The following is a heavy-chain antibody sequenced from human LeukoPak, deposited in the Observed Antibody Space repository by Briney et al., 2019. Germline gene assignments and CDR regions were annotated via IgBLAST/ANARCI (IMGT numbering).Heavy chain of an antibody. V-gene: IGHV3-33*01. CDR1: GFTFSSYG. D-gene: IGHD3-22*01. CDR3: ARGTSSVDY. Sequence: GGSLRLSCAASGFTFSSYGMHWVRQAPGKGREWVAVIWYDGSNKYYADSVKGRFTISRDNSKNTLYLQMNSLRAEDTAVYYCARGTSSVDYWGQGTLVTVSS. J-gene: IGHJ4*02. CDR2: IWYDGSNK.